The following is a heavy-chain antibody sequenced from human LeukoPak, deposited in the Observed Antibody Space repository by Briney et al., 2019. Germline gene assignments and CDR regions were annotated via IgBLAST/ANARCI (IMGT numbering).Heavy chain of an antibody. Sequence: GASVKVSCKASGYTFTGYAIHWMRQAPGQGLEWMGWIIPNTGATNYAQKFQGRVTMTRDTSISTAYMELSSLRSDDTAVYYCARGSLLLWFGEFPGYFDYWGQGTLVTVSS. CDR2: IIPNTGAT. V-gene: IGHV1-2*02. CDR1: GYTFTGYA. J-gene: IGHJ4*02. D-gene: IGHD3-10*01. CDR3: ARGSLLLWFGEFPGYFDY.